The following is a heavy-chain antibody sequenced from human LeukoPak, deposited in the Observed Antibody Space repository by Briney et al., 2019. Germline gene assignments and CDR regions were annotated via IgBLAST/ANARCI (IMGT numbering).Heavy chain of an antibody. D-gene: IGHD3-3*01. J-gene: IGHJ4*02. V-gene: IGHV4-31*03. CDR2: VYYSGSS. CDR3: ARVKVLRFLEWFLDF. CDR1: GSSVSSDEYY. Sequence: TSQTLSLTCTVSGSSVSSDEYYWSWVRQHPGKGLEWIGYVYYSGSSYYIPSFESRVTMSVEVSKNQFSLELRSVTAADTAVYYCARVKVLRFLEWFLDFWGQGALVTVSS.